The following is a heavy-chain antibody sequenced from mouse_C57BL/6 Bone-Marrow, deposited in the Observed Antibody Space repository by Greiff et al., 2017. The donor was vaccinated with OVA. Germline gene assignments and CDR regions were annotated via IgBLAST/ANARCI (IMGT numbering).Heavy chain of an antibody. CDR3: ARGLRLYP. V-gene: IGHV1-26*01. CDR1: GYTFTDYY. CDR2: INPNNGGT. D-gene: IGHD2-2*01. J-gene: IGHJ1*03. Sequence: EVQLQQSGPELVKPGASVKISCKASGYTFTDYYMNWVKQSHGKSLEWIGDINPNNGGTSYNQKFKGKATLTVDKSSSTAYMELRSLTSEDSAVYYGARGLRLYPRGTGTTVTVSS.